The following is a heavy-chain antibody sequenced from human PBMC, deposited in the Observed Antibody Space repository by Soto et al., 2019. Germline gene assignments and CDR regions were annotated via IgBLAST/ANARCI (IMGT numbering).Heavy chain of an antibody. CDR1: GFTFSSYS. CDR2: ISSSSSYI. CDR3: ARDITIFGVVTHYYYGMDV. V-gene: IGHV3-21*01. Sequence: EVQLVESGGGLVKPGGSLRLSCAASGFTFSSYSMNWVRQAPGKGLEWVSSISSSSSYIYYADSVKGRFTISRDNAKNSLYLQMNSRRAEDTAVYYCARDITIFGVVTHYYYGMDVWGQGTTVTVSS. D-gene: IGHD3-3*01. J-gene: IGHJ6*02.